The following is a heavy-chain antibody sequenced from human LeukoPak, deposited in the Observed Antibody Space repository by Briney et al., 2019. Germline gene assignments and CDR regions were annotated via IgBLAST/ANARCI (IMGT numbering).Heavy chain of an antibody. D-gene: IGHD3-10*01. Sequence: ASVKVSCKASGYTFTSYDINWVRQATGQGLEWMGWMNPNSGNTGYAQKFQGRVTMTRNTSISTAYMELSSLRSEDTAVYYCASSYGSGSYYTFVYAFDIWGQGTMVTVSS. CDR2: MNPNSGNT. J-gene: IGHJ3*02. CDR1: GYTFTSYD. V-gene: IGHV1-8*01. CDR3: ASSYGSGSYYTFVYAFDI.